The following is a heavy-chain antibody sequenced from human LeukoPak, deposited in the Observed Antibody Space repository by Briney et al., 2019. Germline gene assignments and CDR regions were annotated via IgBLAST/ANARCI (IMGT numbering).Heavy chain of an antibody. Sequence: QPGGSLRLSCAASGFTFSSYWMHWVRQAPGKGLVWVSRINSDGSTTNYADSVKGRFTISRDNAKNTLYLQMNSLRADDTAVYYCARSRWLDAFDYWGQGTLVTVSS. CDR2: INSDGSTT. J-gene: IGHJ4*02. V-gene: IGHV3-74*01. D-gene: IGHD6-19*01. CDR3: ARSRWLDAFDY. CDR1: GFTFSSYW.